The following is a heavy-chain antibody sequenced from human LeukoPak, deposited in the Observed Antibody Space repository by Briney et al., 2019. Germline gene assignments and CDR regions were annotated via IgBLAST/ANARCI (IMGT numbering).Heavy chain of an antibody. CDR3: ARDTLGYSSNWYGVFDI. Sequence: SETLSLTCTVSGDSISSYYWSWIRQPPGKGLEWIAYIYYSGSTNYNPSLKSRVTISVDTSKSQFSLELSSVTAADTAVYYCARDTLGYSSNWYGVFDIWGQGTMVTVSS. D-gene: IGHD6-13*01. CDR1: GDSISSYY. CDR2: IYYSGST. V-gene: IGHV4-59*01. J-gene: IGHJ3*02.